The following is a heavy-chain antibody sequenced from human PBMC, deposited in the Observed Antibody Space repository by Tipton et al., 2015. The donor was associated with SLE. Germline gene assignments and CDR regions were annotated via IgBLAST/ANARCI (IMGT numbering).Heavy chain of an antibody. CDR1: GDSISSGSFY. D-gene: IGHD3-10*01. V-gene: IGHV4-61*02. CDR3: ATGRGSRYFQN. J-gene: IGHJ1*01. Sequence: TLSLTCTVSGDSISSGSFYWAWIRPPAGKGLEWIGRIYTGGSTTYYPSLKGRVTISIDTSKNQFSLKLNSVTAADTAVYYCATGRGSRYFQNWGQGTLVTVSS. CDR2: IYTGGST.